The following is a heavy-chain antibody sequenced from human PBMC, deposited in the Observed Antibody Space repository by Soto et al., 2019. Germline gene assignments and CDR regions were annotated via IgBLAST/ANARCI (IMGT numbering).Heavy chain of an antibody. CDR1: GGSITSYH. CDR3: ARVSQQRTTRGWFDP. D-gene: IGHD6-13*01. CDR2: IYYSGST. V-gene: IGHV4-59*01. Sequence: SETLSLTCVVSGGSITSYHWSWIRQFPGKGLEWIGYIYYSGSTNYNPSLKSRVTISVDTSKNQFSLKLSSVTAADTAVYYCARVSQQRTTRGWFDPWGQGTLVTVSS. J-gene: IGHJ5*02.